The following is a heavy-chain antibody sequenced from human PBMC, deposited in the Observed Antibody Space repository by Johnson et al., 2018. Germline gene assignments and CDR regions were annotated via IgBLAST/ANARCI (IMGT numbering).Heavy chain of an antibody. Sequence: VQPVESGGGLAKPGESLRLSCAASGFTFDNYAMSWVRQAPGKGLEWVSGVSGSGGSTYYGDPVKGRFTISRDNSKNTLYLQMNSLRAEDTAVYYCAKQRSYDFWSGMDVWGKGTTVTVSS. CDR2: VSGSGGST. CDR3: AKQRSYDFWSGMDV. CDR1: GFTFDNYA. V-gene: IGHV3-23*04. J-gene: IGHJ6*03. D-gene: IGHD3-3*01.